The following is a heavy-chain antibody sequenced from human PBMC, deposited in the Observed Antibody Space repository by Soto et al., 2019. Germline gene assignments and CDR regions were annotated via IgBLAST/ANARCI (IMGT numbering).Heavy chain of an antibody. V-gene: IGHV2-5*02. D-gene: IGHD3-10*01. Sequence: QITLKESGPTLVKPTQTLTLTCTFSGFSLSTHTVGVAWIRQPPGKALEWLALIYWDEDKRYSPSLKSRLTITHYTSKNQVVLTMTNMDPVDTATYYCAHIVPFYYRGYNFEFWGQGILVTVSS. CDR1: GFSLSTHTVG. J-gene: IGHJ4*02. CDR3: AHIVPFYYRGYNFEF. CDR2: IYWDEDK.